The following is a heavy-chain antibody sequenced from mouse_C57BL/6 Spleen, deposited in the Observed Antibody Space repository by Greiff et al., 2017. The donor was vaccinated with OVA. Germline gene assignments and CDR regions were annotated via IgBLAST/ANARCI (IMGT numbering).Heavy chain of an antibody. J-gene: IGHJ4*01. Sequence: EVKLQESGPGLAKPSQTLSLTCSVTGYSITSYYWNWIRKFPGNKLEYMGYISYSGSTYYNPSLKSRISITRDTSKNQYYLQLNSVTTEDTATYYCARLRRRDYYAMDYWGQGTSVTVSS. CDR3: ARLRRRDYYAMDY. D-gene: IGHD2-12*01. CDR2: ISYSGST. V-gene: IGHV3-8*01. CDR1: GYSITSYY.